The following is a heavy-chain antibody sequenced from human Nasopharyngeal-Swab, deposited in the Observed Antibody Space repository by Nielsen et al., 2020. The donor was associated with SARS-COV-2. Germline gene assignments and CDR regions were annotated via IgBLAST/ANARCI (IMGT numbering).Heavy chain of an antibody. CDR1: GFTFSDYY. D-gene: IGHD4-17*01. J-gene: IGHJ6*03. CDR3: ARAGGDYYSYYMDV. CDR2: ISSSGSTI. V-gene: IGHV3-11*04. Sequence: GESLKISCAASGFTFSDYYMSWIRQAPGKGLEWVSYISSSGSTIYYAHSVKGRFTISRDNAKNSLYLQMNSLRAEDTAVYYCARAGGDYYSYYMDVWGKGTTVTVSS.